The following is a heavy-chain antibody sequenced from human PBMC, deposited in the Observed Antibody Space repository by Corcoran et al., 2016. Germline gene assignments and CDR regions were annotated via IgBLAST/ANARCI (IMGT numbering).Heavy chain of an antibody. Sequence: QVQLGQSGAEVKKPGSSVKVSCKASGGTFSSYAISWVRQAPGQGLEWMGGIIPIFGTANYAQQFQGRVTITADESTSTAYMELSSLRSEDTAEYYGATDTYGSGSYYYQSDYWGQGTLVTVSS. D-gene: IGHD3-10*01. CDR2: IIPIFGTA. V-gene: IGHV1-69*01. CDR3: ATDTYGSGSYYYQSDY. J-gene: IGHJ4*02. CDR1: GGTFSSYA.